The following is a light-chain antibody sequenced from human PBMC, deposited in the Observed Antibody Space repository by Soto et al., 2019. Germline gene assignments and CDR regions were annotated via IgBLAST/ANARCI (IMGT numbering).Light chain of an antibody. CDR2: DAS. CDR1: QNIGSR. CDR3: QQYDSFSVT. J-gene: IGKJ1*01. Sequence: DIQMTQSPSTLSASVGDRVAITCRASQNIGSRLAWYQQKPDEAPKLLIYDASSLESGVPLRFGGSGSGTDFTLIISSLQPDDFATYYCQQYDSFSVTFGQGTKVEIK. V-gene: IGKV1-5*01.